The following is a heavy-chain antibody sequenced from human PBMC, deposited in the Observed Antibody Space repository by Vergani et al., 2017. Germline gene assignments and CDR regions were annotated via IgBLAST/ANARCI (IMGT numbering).Heavy chain of an antibody. Sequence: EGQLVESGGDWVQRGGSLRLSCAASGFISSSHWMSWVRQAPGKGLEWVANVNQDGSEKYYVDSVRGRFTISRDNAKNSIYLQRNSLRAEDTAVYFCVRVPLIRRGSGNYGINNYHGMDVWGQGTTVIVSS. V-gene: IGHV3-7*01. D-gene: IGHD3-10*01. CDR3: VRVPLIRRGSGNYGINNYHGMDV. J-gene: IGHJ6*02. CDR1: GFISSSHW. CDR2: VNQDGSEK.